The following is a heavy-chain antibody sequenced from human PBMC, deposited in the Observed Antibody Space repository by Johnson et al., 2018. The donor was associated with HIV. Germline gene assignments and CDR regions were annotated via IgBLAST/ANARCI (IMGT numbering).Heavy chain of an antibody. V-gene: IGHV3-30*18. Sequence: QVQLVESGGGVVQPGRSLRLSCAASGFTFSSYGMHWVRQAPGKGLEWVAVISYDDTNDYYADSVKGRFTISRDNPKNTLYLQMNSLRAEDTAVYYCAKDRIMVRGVIGAFDIWGQGTMVTVSS. CDR2: ISYDDTND. CDR3: AKDRIMVRGVIGAFDI. J-gene: IGHJ3*02. D-gene: IGHD3-10*01. CDR1: GFTFSSYG.